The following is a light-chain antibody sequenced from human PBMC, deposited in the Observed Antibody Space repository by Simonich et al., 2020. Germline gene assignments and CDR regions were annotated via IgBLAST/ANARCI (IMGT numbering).Light chain of an antibody. Sequence: QSALTQPASVSGSPGQSITISCTGTSSDVGGYNYVSWSQQHPGKAPKLMIYDVSKRPSGVSNLFSGSKSGNTASLTISGLQAEDEADYYCSSYTSSSTLFGGGTKLTVL. J-gene: IGLJ3*02. CDR1: SSDVGGYNY. CDR2: DVS. CDR3: SSYTSSSTL. V-gene: IGLV2-14*01.